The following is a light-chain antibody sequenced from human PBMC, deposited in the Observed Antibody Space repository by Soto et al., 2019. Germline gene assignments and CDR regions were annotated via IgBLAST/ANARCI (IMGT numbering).Light chain of an antibody. V-gene: IGLV2-8*01. CDR2: EVT. CDR3: LSAAGAAYV. J-gene: IGLJ1*01. CDR1: SSDVGGYDY. Sequence: QSALAQPPSASGSPGQSVTISCTGTSSDVGGYDYVSWYQQYPGKTPKLMIFEVTKRPSGVPDRFSGSKSGNTASLTVSGLQAEDDADYYCLSAAGAAYVFGAGSKVTV.